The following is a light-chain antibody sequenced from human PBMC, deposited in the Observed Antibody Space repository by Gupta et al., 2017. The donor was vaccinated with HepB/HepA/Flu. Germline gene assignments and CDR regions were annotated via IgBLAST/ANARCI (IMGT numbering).Light chain of an antibody. Sequence: DIQTTQSPSSVSASVGDRVTITCRASQGSSSWLAWYQQKPGKAPKLLIYAASRWESGVPSRFSGSGSGTDFTLTISSLQPEDFATYYCQQYNSFPLTFGRGTKVEIK. J-gene: IGKJ4*01. CDR2: AAS. V-gene: IGKV1D-12*01. CDR1: QGSSSW. CDR3: QQYNSFPLT.